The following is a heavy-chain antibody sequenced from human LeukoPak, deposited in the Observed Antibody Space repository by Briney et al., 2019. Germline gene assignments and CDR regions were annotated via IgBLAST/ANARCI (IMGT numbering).Heavy chain of an antibody. D-gene: IGHD6-19*01. CDR2: ISAYNGNT. Sequence: ASVRVSCKASGYTFTSYGISWVRQAPGRGLEWMGWISAYNGNTNYAQKLQGRVTMTTDTSTSTAYMELRSLRSDDTAVYYCARRTLVAGPDFDYWGQGTLVAVSS. CDR1: GYTFTSYG. V-gene: IGHV1-18*01. J-gene: IGHJ4*02. CDR3: ARRTLVAGPDFDY.